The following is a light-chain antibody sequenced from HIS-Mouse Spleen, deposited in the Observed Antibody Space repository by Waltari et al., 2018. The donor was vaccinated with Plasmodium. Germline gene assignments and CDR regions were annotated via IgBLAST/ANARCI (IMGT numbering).Light chain of an antibody. Sequence: SYELTQPPSVSVSPGQTARITCSGDALPKKYAYWYQQKSGQAPVLVIYEDSKRPSGIPERFYGSSSGTRATLTISGAQVEDEADYYCYSTDSSGNHRVFGGGTKLTVL. CDR1: ALPKKY. CDR2: EDS. V-gene: IGLV3-10*01. CDR3: YSTDSSGNHRV. J-gene: IGLJ3*02.